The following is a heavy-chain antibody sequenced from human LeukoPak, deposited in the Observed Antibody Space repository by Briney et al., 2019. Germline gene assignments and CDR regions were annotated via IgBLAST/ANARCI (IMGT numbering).Heavy chain of an antibody. J-gene: IGHJ5*02. CDR3: ARVLSLGWFDP. CDR1: GFTFSNYW. D-gene: IGHD3-10*01. V-gene: IGHV3-7*03. CDR2: IKEDGGEK. Sequence: GGSLRLSCAASGFTFSNYWMGWVRQAPGMGLEWVANIKEDGGEKYYVDSVKGRFTISRDNAKNSLYLQMNSLRAEDTAVYYCARVLSLGWFDPWGQGTLVTVSS.